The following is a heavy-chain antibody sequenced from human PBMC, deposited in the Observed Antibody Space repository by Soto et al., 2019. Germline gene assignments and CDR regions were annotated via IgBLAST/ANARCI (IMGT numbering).Heavy chain of an antibody. V-gene: IGHV3-23*01. J-gene: IGHJ4*02. D-gene: IGHD3-22*01. CDR1: GFTFSSYA. Sequence: PGGSLRLSCAASGFTFSSYAMSWVRQAPGKGLEWVSAISGSGGSTYYADSVKGRFTISRDNSKNTLYLQMNSLRAEDTAVYYCAKQVGYYDSSGYSDYWGQGTLVTAPQ. CDR3: AKQVGYYDSSGYSDY. CDR2: ISGSGGST.